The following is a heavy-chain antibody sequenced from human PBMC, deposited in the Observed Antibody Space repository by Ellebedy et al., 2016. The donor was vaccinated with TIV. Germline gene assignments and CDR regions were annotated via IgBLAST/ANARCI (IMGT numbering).Heavy chain of an antibody. D-gene: IGHD3-10*01. V-gene: IGHV1-46*01. CDR2: INPSGGST. CDR3: ARDPFRAYYYGSGSYDY. J-gene: IGHJ4*02. Sequence: AASVKVSCKASGYTFTSYYMHWVRQAPGQGLEWMGIINPSGGSTSYAQKFQGRVTMTRDTSTSTVYMELSSLRSEDTAVYYCARDPFRAYYYGSGSYDYWGQGTLVTVSS. CDR1: GYTFTSYY.